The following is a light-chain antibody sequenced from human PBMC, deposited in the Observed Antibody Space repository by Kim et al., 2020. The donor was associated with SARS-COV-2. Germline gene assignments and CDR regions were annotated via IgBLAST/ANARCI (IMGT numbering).Light chain of an antibody. CDR2: DVS. CDR1: SIVVGIFNY. CDR3: SSYTTSTTFV. J-gene: IGLJ1*01. Sequence: SVAISCNGTSIVVGIFNYVSRYQHHPGKAPKLIIYDVSKGPSGVSNRFSGSKSGNTASLTISGLQAEDEADYYCSSYTTSTTFVFGAGTKVTVL. V-gene: IGLV2-14*03.